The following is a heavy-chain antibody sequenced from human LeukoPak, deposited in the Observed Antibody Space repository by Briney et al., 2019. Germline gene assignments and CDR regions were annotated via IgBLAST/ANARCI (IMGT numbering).Heavy chain of an antibody. Sequence: TSETLSLSCTVSGGSISSSSYYWGWIRQPPGKGLEWIGSIYYSGSTYYNPSLKSRVTISVDTSKNQFSLKLSSVTAADTAVYYWARHYSSGWSDYWGQGTLVTVSS. CDR3: ARHYSSGWSDY. CDR1: GGSISSSSYY. J-gene: IGHJ4*02. D-gene: IGHD6-19*01. CDR2: IYYSGST. V-gene: IGHV4-39*01.